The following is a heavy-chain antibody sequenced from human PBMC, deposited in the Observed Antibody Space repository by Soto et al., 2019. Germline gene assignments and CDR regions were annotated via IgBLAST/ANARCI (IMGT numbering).Heavy chain of an antibody. J-gene: IGHJ6*02. V-gene: IGHV3-30-3*01. D-gene: IGHD1-1*01. CDR3: ARGQGRWPTPTEGYGMDV. Sequence: QVQLVESGGGVVQPGRSLRLSCAASGFTFSSYAMHWVRQAPGKGLEWVAVISYDGSNKYYADSVKGRFTISRDNSKNTLYLQMNSLRAEDTAVYYCARGQGRWPTPTEGYGMDVWGQGTTVTVSS. CDR1: GFTFSSYA. CDR2: ISYDGSNK.